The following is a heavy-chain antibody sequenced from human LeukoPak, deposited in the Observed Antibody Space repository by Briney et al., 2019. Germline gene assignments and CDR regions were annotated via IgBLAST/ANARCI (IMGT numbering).Heavy chain of an antibody. CDR2: IYYSGST. CDR1: GGSISSYY. CDR3: ARLLPATGMAADV. Sequence: PSETLSLTCTVSGGSISSYYWSWIRQPPGKGLEWIGYIYYSGSTNYNPSLKSRVTISVDTSKKHFSLKLRSVTAADTAVYYCARLLPATGMAADVWGQGTTVTVSS. J-gene: IGHJ6*02. V-gene: IGHV4-59*08. D-gene: IGHD2-2*01.